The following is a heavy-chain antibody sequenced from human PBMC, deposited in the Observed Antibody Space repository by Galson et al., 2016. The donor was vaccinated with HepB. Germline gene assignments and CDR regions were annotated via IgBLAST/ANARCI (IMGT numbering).Heavy chain of an antibody. CDR3: ARMPGFYCAGDF. J-gene: IGHJ4*02. Sequence: PALVKPTQTLTLTCTFSGFSLNSSGMCVSWIRQPPGKALEWLAVVDWDDDKDYSTSLKTRLTISKDTSKNQVVLTMANMDPVDTATYYCARMPGFYCAGDFWGQGIQVTVSS. V-gene: IGHV2-70*01. D-gene: IGHD2-21*01. CDR1: GFSLNSSGMC. CDR2: VDWDDDK.